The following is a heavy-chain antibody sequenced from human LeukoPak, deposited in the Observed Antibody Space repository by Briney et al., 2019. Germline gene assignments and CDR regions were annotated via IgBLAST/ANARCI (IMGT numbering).Heavy chain of an antibody. D-gene: IGHD3-22*01. CDR1: GFTFSRYT. V-gene: IGHV3-21*01. J-gene: IGHJ3*01. CDR2: ISGDSKYI. CDR3: AKGDSS. Sequence: PGGSLRLSCAGSGFTFSRYTFNWVRQAPGRGLEWVSAISGDSKYIYYTDSVKGRFTISRDNAKNSVFLQMNSLRVEDTAVYYCAKGDSSWGQGTMVTVSS.